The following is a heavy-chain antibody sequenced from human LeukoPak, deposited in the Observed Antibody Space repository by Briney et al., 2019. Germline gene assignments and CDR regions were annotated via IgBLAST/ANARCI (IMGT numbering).Heavy chain of an antibody. Sequence: GGSLRLSCATSGFTFSTSWMHWVPHAPGKGLVWVSRINTDGNTRDYADSVKGRFTISRDNAKNTLYLQMNSLRAEDTAVYYCVRDMGYYDKVWGQGTLVTVSS. D-gene: IGHD3-22*01. J-gene: IGHJ4*02. V-gene: IGHV3-74*01. CDR1: GFTFSTSW. CDR3: VRDMGYYDKV. CDR2: INTDGNTR.